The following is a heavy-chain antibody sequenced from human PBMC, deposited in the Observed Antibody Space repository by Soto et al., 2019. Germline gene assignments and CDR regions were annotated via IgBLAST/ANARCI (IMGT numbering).Heavy chain of an antibody. V-gene: IGHV1-46*01. CDR2: INPSGGST. CDR3: ARGSSVGFDY. D-gene: IGHD1-26*01. CDR1: GYTFTDYY. Sequence: ASVNVSCKSSGYTFTDYYMHWVRQAPGQGLEWMGFINPSGGSTTYSQKFQGRVTMTRDTSTSTVYLDLSSLRSEDTAMYYCARGSSVGFDYWGQGTLVTVSS. J-gene: IGHJ4*02.